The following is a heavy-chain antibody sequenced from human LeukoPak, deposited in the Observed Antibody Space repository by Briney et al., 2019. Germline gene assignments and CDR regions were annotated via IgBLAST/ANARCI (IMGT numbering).Heavy chain of an antibody. Sequence: ASVKVSCKASGYTFTSYGISWVRQAPGHGLEWMGWISAYNGNTNYAQTLQGRVTMTTDTSTSTAYMELRSLRSDDTAVDDCARDDGWIQLWIDYGAREPWSPSPQ. CDR1: GYTFTSYG. CDR2: ISAYNGNT. CDR3: ARDDGWIQLWIDY. J-gene: IGHJ4*02. V-gene: IGHV1-18*01. D-gene: IGHD5-18*01.